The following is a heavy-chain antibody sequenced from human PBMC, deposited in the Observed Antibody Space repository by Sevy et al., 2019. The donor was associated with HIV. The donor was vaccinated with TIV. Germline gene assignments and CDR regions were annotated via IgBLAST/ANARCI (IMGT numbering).Heavy chain of an antibody. Sequence: GGSLRLSCAASGFTFSSYSMNWVRQAPGKGLEWVSSISSSSSYIFYADSLKGRFTISRDNAKISLYLQMNSLRAEDTAVYYCARDRDSSSSLFDYWGQGTLVTVSS. CDR3: ARDRDSSSSLFDY. D-gene: IGHD6-6*01. CDR2: ISSSSSYI. J-gene: IGHJ4*02. V-gene: IGHV3-21*01. CDR1: GFTFSSYS.